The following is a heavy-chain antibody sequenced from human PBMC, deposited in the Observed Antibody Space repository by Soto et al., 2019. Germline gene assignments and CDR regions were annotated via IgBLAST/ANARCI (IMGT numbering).Heavy chain of an antibody. CDR2: LNGDGSTI. CDR3: ARDDNPDY. J-gene: IGHJ4*02. Sequence: GGSLRLSCAASGFTFNAYWMHWVRQAPGKGLIWVSRLNGDGSTIDYADSVKGRVTMSRDNAKSTVYLQMHSLRAEDTAVYYCARDDNPDYWGQGTLVTVSS. D-gene: IGHD1-20*01. CDR1: GFTFNAYW. V-gene: IGHV3-74*01.